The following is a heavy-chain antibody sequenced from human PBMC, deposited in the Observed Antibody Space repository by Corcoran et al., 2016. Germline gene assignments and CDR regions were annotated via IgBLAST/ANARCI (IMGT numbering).Heavy chain of an antibody. CDR2: MNPNSGNT. D-gene: IGHD6-13*01. Sequence: QVQLVQSGAEVKKPGASVRVSCKASGYTFTSYDINWVRQATRPGLEWMGWMNPNSGNTGYAQKFQGRVTMTRNTSISTAYMELSSLRSEDTAVYYCARGEIAAAGDCDYWGQGTLVTVSS. J-gene: IGHJ4*02. CDR3: ARGEIAAAGDCDY. CDR1: GYTFTSYD. V-gene: IGHV1-8*01.